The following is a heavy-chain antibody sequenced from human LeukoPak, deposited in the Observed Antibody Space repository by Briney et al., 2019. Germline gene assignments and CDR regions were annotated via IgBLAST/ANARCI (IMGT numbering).Heavy chain of an antibody. CDR2: IDPSDSYT. CDR3: ARNRGPEYCSSTSCDFGSYYFDY. D-gene: IGHD2-2*01. J-gene: IGHJ4*02. V-gene: IGHV5-10-1*01. CDR1: GYSFTSYW. Sequence: GESLKISCKGSGYSFTSYWISWVRQMPGKGLEWMGRIDPSDSYTNYSPSFQGHVTISADKSISTAYLQWSSLKASDTAMYYCARNRGPEYCSSTSCDFGSYYFDYWGQGTLVTVSS.